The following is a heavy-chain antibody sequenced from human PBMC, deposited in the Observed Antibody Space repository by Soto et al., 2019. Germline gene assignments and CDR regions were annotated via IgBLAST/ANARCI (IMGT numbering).Heavy chain of an antibody. CDR2: INPNSGGT. CDR1: GYTFTGYY. J-gene: IGHJ6*02. V-gene: IGHV1-2*02. CDR3: ARDDEHYDILTGYSRRYGMDV. D-gene: IGHD3-9*01. Sequence: QVQLVQSGAEVKKPGASVKVSCKASGYTFTGYYMHWVRQAPGQGLEWMGWINPNSGGTNYAQKFQGRVTMTRDTSISTAYMELSRLRSDDTAVYYCARDDEHYDILTGYSRRYGMDVWGQGTTVTVSS.